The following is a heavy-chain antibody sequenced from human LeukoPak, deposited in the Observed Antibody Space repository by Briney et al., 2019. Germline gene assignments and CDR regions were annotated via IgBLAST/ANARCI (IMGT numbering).Heavy chain of an antibody. CDR2: INSDGSST. Sequence: PGGSLRLSCAASGFTFSSYWMHWVRQAPGKGLVWVSRINSDGSSTSYADSVKGRFTISRDNAKNTLYLQMNSLRAEDSAVYYCASACYHYYFDYWGQGTLVTVSS. CDR3: ASACYHYYFDY. D-gene: IGHD1-14*01. J-gene: IGHJ4*02. V-gene: IGHV3-74*01. CDR1: GFTFSSYW.